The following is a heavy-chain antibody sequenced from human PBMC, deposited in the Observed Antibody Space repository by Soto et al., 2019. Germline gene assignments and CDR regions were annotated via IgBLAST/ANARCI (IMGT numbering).Heavy chain of an antibody. CDR3: ARETLRDAIDI. Sequence: PGGSLRLSCAASGFTFSSYEMNWVRQAPGKGLEWVSYISGSGSTVYYADSVKGRFTISRDNAKNSLYLQMKSLRADDTAVYYCARETLRDAIDIWGQGTMVTVSS. V-gene: IGHV3-48*03. CDR1: GFTFSSYE. CDR2: ISGSGSTV. J-gene: IGHJ3*02.